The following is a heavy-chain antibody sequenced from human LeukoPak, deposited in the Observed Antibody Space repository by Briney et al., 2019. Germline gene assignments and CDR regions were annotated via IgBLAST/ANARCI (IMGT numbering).Heavy chain of an antibody. CDR3: ARGPPYGYDFWSGYHPIDY. Sequence: ASVKVSCKASGYTFTGYYMHWVRQAPGQGLEWMGWINPNSGGTNYAQKFQGRVTMTRDTSISTAYMELSRLRSDDTAVYYCARGPPYGYDFWSGYHPIDYWGQGTLVTVSS. CDR1: GYTFTGYY. J-gene: IGHJ4*02. CDR2: INPNSGGT. V-gene: IGHV1-2*02. D-gene: IGHD3-3*01.